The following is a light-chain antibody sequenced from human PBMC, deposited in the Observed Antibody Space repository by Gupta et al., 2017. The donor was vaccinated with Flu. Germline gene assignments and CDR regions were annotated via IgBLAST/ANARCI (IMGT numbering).Light chain of an antibody. CDR2: TGS. V-gene: IGLV3-21*02. J-gene: IGLJ1*01. CDR1: NIGANS. Sequence: SYILTPPPSVSVAPGQTASITCGGNNIGANSGHCYQQRPGQAPVVVVYTGSDRPSGIPERCYGSNSGNTATLTISRVEAGEEADYYCQVWDSSSDHYVFGGGTKVIVL. CDR3: QVWDSSSDHYV.